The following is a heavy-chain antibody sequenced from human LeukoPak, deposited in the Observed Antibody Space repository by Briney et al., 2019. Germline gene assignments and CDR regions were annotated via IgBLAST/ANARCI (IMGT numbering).Heavy chain of an antibody. CDR2: IDYSGST. Sequence: SETLSLTRSVSGGSVSSGSYYWSWIRQPPGKGLEWIGYIDYSGSTNYNVSLKSRVTISVDTSKNQFSLKLSSVTAADTAVYYCARDGSGWSDYFDYWGQGTLVTVSS. J-gene: IGHJ4*02. V-gene: IGHV4-61*01. D-gene: IGHD6-19*01. CDR3: ARDGSGWSDYFDY. CDR1: GGSVSSGSYY.